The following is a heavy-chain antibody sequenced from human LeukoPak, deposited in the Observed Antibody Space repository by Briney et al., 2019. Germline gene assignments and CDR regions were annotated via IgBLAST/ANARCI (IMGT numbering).Heavy chain of an antibody. CDR1: GYTFTNYG. J-gene: IGHJ4*02. CDR3: ARGLGSYPEIPLDY. CDR2: ISAYNGNT. V-gene: IGHV1-18*01. Sequence: ASVKVSCKASGYTFTNYGFSWVRQAPGQGREWMGWISAYNGNTNHAQNLQGRVTMTTDTSTSTAYMELRSLRSDDTAVYYCARGLGSYPEIPLDYWGQGTLVTVSS. D-gene: IGHD3-16*02.